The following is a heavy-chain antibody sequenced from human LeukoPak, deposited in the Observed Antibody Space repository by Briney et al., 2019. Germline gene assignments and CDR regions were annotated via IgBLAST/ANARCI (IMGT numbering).Heavy chain of an antibody. CDR2: ISWNSGSI. Sequence: GGSLRLSCVASGFTLDDYAMHWVRQAPGKGLEWISGISWNSGSIGYMDSVKGRFTISRDNAKNSLYLQMNSLRAEDSASYYCAKDMMEYYSDSRGAFDVWGQGTMVTVSS. V-gene: IGHV3-9*01. CDR1: GFTLDDYA. D-gene: IGHD3-22*01. J-gene: IGHJ3*01. CDR3: AKDMMEYYSDSRGAFDV.